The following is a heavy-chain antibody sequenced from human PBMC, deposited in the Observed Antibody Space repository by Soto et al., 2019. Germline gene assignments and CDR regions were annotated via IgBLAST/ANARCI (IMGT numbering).Heavy chain of an antibody. D-gene: IGHD3-3*01. J-gene: IGHJ4*02. CDR1: GYTFTGYY. CDR3: ARVPRDDFWSGDYNPYFDY. Sequence: SVKLSCKASGYTFTGYYLHWVRQAPGQGLEWMGGVIPIFGTADYAQKFKGRVTITVDESTSTAYMELRSLRSEDTAVYYCARVPRDDFWSGDYNPYFDYWGQGTLVTVSS. CDR2: VIPIFGTA. V-gene: IGHV1-69*13.